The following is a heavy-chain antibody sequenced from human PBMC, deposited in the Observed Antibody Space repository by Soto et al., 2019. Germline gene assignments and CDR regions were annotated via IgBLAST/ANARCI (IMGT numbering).Heavy chain of an antibody. Sequence: ASVKVSCKVSGYTLTELSMHWVQQAPGKGLEWMGGFDPEDGETIYAQKFQGRVTMTEDTSTDTAYMELSSLRSEDTAVYYCATTLVGLRLGELSFDYWGQGTLVTVSS. CDR3: ATTLVGLRLGELSFDY. V-gene: IGHV1-24*01. D-gene: IGHD3-16*02. CDR2: FDPEDGET. CDR1: GYTLTELS. J-gene: IGHJ4*02.